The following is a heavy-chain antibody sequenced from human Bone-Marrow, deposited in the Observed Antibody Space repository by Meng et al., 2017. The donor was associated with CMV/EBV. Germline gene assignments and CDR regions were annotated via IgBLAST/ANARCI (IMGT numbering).Heavy chain of an antibody. CDR3: ARSGRYDFWSGYSTVYYFDY. CDR2: ISAYNGNT. J-gene: IGHJ4*02. D-gene: IGHD3-3*01. V-gene: IGHV1-18*01. CDR1: GYTFTSYG. Sequence: ASVKVSCKASGYTFTSYGISWVRQAPGQGLEWMGWISAYNGNTNYAQKLQGRVTMTPDTSTSTAYMELRSLRSDDTAVYYCARSGRYDFWSGYSTVYYFDYWGQGSLVTASS.